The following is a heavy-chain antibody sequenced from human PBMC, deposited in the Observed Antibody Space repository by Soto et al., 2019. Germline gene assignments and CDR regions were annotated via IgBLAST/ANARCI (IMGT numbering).Heavy chain of an antibody. Sequence: QVQLQESGPGLVKPSGTLSPTCAVSGGPLTSNDWWTWVRQPPGKGLEWVGQIHHSRSSFYNPSLRSGIIVSINVPANHSSLHRDSVTAADTVRYYCARSTGGEACQFWGQGTMVSVS. CDR2: IHHSRSS. D-gene: IGHD2-8*02. J-gene: IGHJ3*01. CDR3: ARSTGGEACQF. CDR1: GGPLTSNDW. V-gene: IGHV4-4*02.